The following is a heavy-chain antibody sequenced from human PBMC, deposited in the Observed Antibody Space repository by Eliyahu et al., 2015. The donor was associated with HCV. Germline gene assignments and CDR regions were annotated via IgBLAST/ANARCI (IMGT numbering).Heavy chain of an antibody. V-gene: IGHV1-18*01. CDR2: ISAYNGNT. Sequence: QVQLVQSGAEVKKPGASVKVSCXASGYTFTSYGISWVRQAPGQGLEWMGWISAYNGNTNYAQKLQGRVTMTTDTSTSTAYMELRSLRSDDTAVYYCAREDGGYCSSTSCYTGDYWGQGTLVTVSS. CDR1: GYTFTSYG. J-gene: IGHJ4*02. D-gene: IGHD2-2*02. CDR3: AREDGGYCSSTSCYTGDY.